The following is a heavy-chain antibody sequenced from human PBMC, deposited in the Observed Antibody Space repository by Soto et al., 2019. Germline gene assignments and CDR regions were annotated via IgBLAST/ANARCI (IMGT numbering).Heavy chain of an antibody. J-gene: IGHJ6*02. Sequence: GGSLRLPCAASGVSGFTFSSYAMSWVRQAPGKGLEWVSAISGSGGSTYYADSVKGRFTIPRDNSKNTLYLQMNSLRAEDTAVYYCAKSPPGGWSHVWGQGTTVTV. CDR2: ISGSGGST. D-gene: IGHD6-19*01. CDR1: GVSGFTFSSYA. CDR3: AKSPPGGWSHV. V-gene: IGHV3-23*01.